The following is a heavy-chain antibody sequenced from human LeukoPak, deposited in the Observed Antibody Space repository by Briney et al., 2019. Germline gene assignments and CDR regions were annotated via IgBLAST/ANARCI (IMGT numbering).Heavy chain of an antibody. CDR3: ARWTGPSDAFDI. CDR1: GGSISSGDYY. V-gene: IGHV4-30-4*08. J-gene: IGHJ3*02. CDR2: IYYSGST. Sequence: PQTLSLTCTVSGGSISSGDYYWSWIRQPPGKGLEWIGYIYYSGSTYYNPSLKSRVTISVDTSKNQFSLKLSSVTAADTAVYYCARWTGPSDAFDIWGQGTMVTVSS. D-gene: IGHD3/OR15-3a*01.